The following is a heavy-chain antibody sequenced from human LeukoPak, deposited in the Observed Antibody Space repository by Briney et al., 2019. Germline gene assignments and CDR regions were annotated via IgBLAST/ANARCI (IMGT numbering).Heavy chain of an antibody. J-gene: IGHJ4*02. CDR2: ISAYNGNT. CDR3: ARSLPAGVLLWFGELLLDY. CDR1: GYTFTSYG. V-gene: IGHV1-18*01. Sequence: GASVKVSCKASGYTFTSYGISWVRQAPGQGLEWMAWISAYNGNTNYAQKLQGRVTMTTDTATSTAYMELRSLRSDDTAVYYCARSLPAGVLLWFGELLLDYWGQGTLVTVSS. D-gene: IGHD3-10*01.